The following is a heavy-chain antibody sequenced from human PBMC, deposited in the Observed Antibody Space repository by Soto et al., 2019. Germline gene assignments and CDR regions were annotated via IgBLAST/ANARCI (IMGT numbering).Heavy chain of an antibody. CDR3: ARDPSGSYSRLDY. V-gene: IGHV1-3*01. CDR1: GYTFTSYN. Sequence: QVQLVQSGAEVKTPGASVKVSCKASGYTFTSYNMHWVRQAPGQRLEWMGWINAGNGNTKYSQKFQGRVTITRDTSASKAYMELSSLRSEDTAVYYCARDPSGSYSRLDYWGQGTLVTVSS. D-gene: IGHD1-26*01. J-gene: IGHJ4*02. CDR2: INAGNGNT.